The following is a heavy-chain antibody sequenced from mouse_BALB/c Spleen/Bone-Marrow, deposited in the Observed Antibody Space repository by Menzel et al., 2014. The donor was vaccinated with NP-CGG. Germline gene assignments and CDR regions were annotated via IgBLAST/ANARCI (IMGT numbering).Heavy chain of an antibody. J-gene: IGHJ4*01. Sequence: QVQLQQSGAELVRPGTSVKVSCKASGYAFTNYLIEWVKQRPGQGLEWIGVINPGSGGTNYNEKFKGKATLTADKSSSTAYMQLSSLISDDSAVHFCARWDYAMDYWGQGTSVTVSS. V-gene: IGHV1-54*01. CDR2: INPGSGGT. CDR1: GYAFTNYL. CDR3: ARWDYAMDY.